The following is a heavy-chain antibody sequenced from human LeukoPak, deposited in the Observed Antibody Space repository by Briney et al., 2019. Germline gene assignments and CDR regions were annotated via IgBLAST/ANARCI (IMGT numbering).Heavy chain of an antibody. J-gene: IGHJ4*02. D-gene: IGHD3-16*01. CDR1: GGSISSSSYY. CDR2: IYYSGST. CDR3: ASPGSLGDY. Sequence: PSETLSLTRTVSGGSISSSSYYWGWIRQPPGKGLEWIGSIYYSGSTYYNPSLKSRVTISVDTSKNQFSLKLSSVTAADTAVYYCASPGSLGDYWGQGTLVTVSS. V-gene: IGHV4-39*01.